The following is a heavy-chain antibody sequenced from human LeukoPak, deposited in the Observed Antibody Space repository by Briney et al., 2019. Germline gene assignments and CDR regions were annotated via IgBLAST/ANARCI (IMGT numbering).Heavy chain of an antibody. CDR3: ARGPRYFDWLDY. CDR1: GSSISRYY. Sequence: KSSETLSLTCTVSGSSISRYYWGWIRQPQGKGLEWIGNIYYSGSSYYNPSLKSRVTISVDTSKNQFSLKLSSVTAADTAVYYCARGPRYFDWLDYWGQGTLVTVSS. J-gene: IGHJ4*02. CDR2: IYYSGSS. V-gene: IGHV4-39*07. D-gene: IGHD3-9*01.